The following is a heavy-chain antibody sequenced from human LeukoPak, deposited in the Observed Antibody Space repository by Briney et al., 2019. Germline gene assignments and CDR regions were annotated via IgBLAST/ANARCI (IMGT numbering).Heavy chain of an antibody. CDR1: GYTFTSYY. CDR2: IIPIFGTA. Sequence: TVKVSCKASGYTFTSYYMHWVRQAPGQGLEWMGWIIPIFGTANYAQKFQGRVTITADESTSTAYMELSSLRSEDTAVYYCASQYCSGGSCYPYYYYYYMDVWGKGTTVTISS. CDR3: ASQYCSGGSCYPYYYYYYMDV. J-gene: IGHJ6*03. D-gene: IGHD2-15*01. V-gene: IGHV1-69*13.